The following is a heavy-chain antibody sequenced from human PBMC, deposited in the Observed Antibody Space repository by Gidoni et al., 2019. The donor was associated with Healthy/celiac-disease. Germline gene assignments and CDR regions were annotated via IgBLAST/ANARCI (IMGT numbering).Heavy chain of an antibody. J-gene: IGHJ4*02. Sequence: QLTLKASGPTLVKPTQTLTLTCTFSGFSLRTSGVGVGWIRQPPGKALEWLALIYWDDDKRYSPSLKSRLTITKDNSKNQVVLTMTNMDPVDTATYYCANSDQVVPAATLFDYWGQGTLVTVSS. CDR1: GFSLRTSGVG. CDR3: ANSDQVVPAATLFDY. D-gene: IGHD2-2*01. CDR2: IYWDDDK. V-gene: IGHV2-5*02.